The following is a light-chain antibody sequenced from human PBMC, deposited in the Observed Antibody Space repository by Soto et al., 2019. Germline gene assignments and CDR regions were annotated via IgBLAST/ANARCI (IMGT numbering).Light chain of an antibody. Sequence: MMRTECTATLSVYQGERVTLSCRTSHSVNSHVAWYQQKPGQAPRLLISGASRRATGIPDRFSGAGSGTDFTLTISRLEPEDFALYYCQQHDILPITFGQGTRLEIK. J-gene: IGKJ5*01. V-gene: IGKV3-20*01. CDR1: HSVNSH. CDR3: QQHDILPIT. CDR2: GAS.